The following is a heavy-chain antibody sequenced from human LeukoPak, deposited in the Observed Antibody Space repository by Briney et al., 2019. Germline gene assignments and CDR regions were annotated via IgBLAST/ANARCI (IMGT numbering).Heavy chain of an antibody. CDR3: AKEGGDGSPFDY. D-gene: IGHD5-24*01. Sequence: GGSLRLSCAASGFIFSNYGMHWVRLSPDEGLGWLTFIRFDGTTQYYADSVRGRFTISRDNSKDTVSLQMYSLRAEDTGIYYCAKEGGDGSPFDYWGQGILVTVSS. J-gene: IGHJ4*02. CDR1: GFIFSNYG. CDR2: IRFDGTTQ. V-gene: IGHV3-30*02.